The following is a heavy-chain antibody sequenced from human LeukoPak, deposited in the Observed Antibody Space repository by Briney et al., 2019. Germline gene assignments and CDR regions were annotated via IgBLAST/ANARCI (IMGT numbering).Heavy chain of an antibody. CDR2: IHHNGTR. CDR3: ARHLGVPAAMYADY. V-gene: IGHV4/OR15-8*01. Sequence: SGTLSLTCGVSVGSINSGNWWTWVRQSPGKGLEWIGEIHHNGTRNYNPSLKSRVTISADTSKNQFSLKLSSVTAADTAVYYCARHLGVPAAMYADYWGQGTLVTVSS. D-gene: IGHD2-2*01. J-gene: IGHJ4*02. CDR1: VGSINSGNW.